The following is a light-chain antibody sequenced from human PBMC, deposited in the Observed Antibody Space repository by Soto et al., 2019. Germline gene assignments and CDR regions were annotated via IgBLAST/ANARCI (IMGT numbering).Light chain of an antibody. CDR2: EVS. J-gene: IGLJ1*01. V-gene: IGLV2-14*01. CDR1: SSDVGGYNY. Sequence: QSALTQPASVSGSPGQSITISCTGTSSDVGGYNYVSWYQHHPGKPPKLMIYEVSSRPSGVSNRFSGSKSGNTASLTISGLQAEDEADYYCSSYTTSSPLVFGPGTKLTVL. CDR3: SSYTTSSPLV.